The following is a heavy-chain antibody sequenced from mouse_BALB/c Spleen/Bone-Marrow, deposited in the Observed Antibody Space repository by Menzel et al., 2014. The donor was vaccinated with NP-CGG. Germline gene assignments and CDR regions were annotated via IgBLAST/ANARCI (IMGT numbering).Heavy chain of an antibody. CDR2: INPDSSTI. CDR3: ARQGYYGYSDY. Sequence: EVHLVESGGGLVQPGGSLKLSCAASGFDFSRYWMSWVRQAPGKGLEWIGEINPDSSTINYTPSPKDKFIISRDNAKNTLYLQMRKVRSEDTALYYCARQGYYGYSDYWGQGTTLTVSS. D-gene: IGHD1-2*01. V-gene: IGHV4-1*02. J-gene: IGHJ2*01. CDR1: GFDFSRYW.